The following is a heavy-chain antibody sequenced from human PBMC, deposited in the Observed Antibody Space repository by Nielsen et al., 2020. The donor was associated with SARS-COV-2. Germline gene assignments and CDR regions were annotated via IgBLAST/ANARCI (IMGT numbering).Heavy chain of an antibody. CDR1: GGTFSSYA. CDR3: ATEKRYQLSGYYYYYMDV. J-gene: IGHJ6*03. CDR2: IIPILGIA. V-gene: IGHV1-69*04. D-gene: IGHD2-2*01. Sequence: SVKVSCKASGGTFSSYAISWVRQAPGQGLEWMGRIIPILGIANYAQKFQGRVTITADKSTSTAYMELSSLRSEDTAVYYCATEKRYQLSGYYYYYMDVWGKGTTVTVSS.